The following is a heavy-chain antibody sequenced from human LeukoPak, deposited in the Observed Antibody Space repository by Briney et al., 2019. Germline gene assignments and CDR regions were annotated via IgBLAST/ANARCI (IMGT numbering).Heavy chain of an antibody. Sequence: GGSLRLSCAASGFTFSSYSMNWVRQAPGKGLEWVSYISSSSSTIYYADSVKGRFIISRDNAKNSLYLQMNSLRAEDTAVYYCARVGDYYGSGSYYNKHAFDIWGQGTMVTVSS. J-gene: IGHJ3*02. V-gene: IGHV3-48*04. CDR2: ISSSSSTI. CDR1: GFTFSSYS. D-gene: IGHD3-10*01. CDR3: ARVGDYYGSGSYYNKHAFDI.